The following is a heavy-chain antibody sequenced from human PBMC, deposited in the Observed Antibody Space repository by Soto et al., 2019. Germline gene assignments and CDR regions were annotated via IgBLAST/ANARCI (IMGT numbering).Heavy chain of an antibody. V-gene: IGHV3-23*01. D-gene: IGHD7-27*01. Sequence: PGGSLRLSCAACGFTFSSYAMSWVRQAPGKGLEWVSAISGSGGSTYYADSVKGRFTISRDNSKNTLYLQMNSLRAEDTAVYYCAKDGLTREYYYYGMDVWGQGTTVTVSS. CDR3: AKDGLTREYYYYGMDV. CDR2: ISGSGGST. J-gene: IGHJ6*02. CDR1: GFTFSSYA.